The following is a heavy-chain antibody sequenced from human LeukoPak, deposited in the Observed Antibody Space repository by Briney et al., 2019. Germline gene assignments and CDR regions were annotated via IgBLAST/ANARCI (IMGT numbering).Heavy chain of an antibody. J-gene: IGHJ4*02. CDR1: GFTFSSYA. V-gene: IGHV3-30-3*01. Sequence: GGSLRLSCAAFGFTFSSYAMHWVRQAPGKGLEWVAVISYDGSNKYYADSVKGRFTISRDNSKNTLYLQMNSLRAEDTAVYYCADGLWAYYDSSGPHYWGQGTLVTVSS. CDR3: ADGLWAYYDSSGPHY. D-gene: IGHD3-22*01. CDR2: ISYDGSNK.